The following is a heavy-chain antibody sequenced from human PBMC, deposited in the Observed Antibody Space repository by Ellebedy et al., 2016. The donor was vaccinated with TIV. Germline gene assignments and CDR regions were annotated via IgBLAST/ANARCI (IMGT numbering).Heavy chain of an antibody. Sequence: AASVKVSCKASGYTFTTYGLSWVRQAPGQGLEWMGWISAYNDKTVYAQKFQGRVTLTTDTSTRTAYMELRSLRSDDTAVYYCARKRYSDGYYPDVWGQGTTLTVSS. D-gene: IGHD5-24*01. CDR1: GYTFTTYG. CDR3: ARKRYSDGYYPDV. J-gene: IGHJ6*02. V-gene: IGHV1-18*01. CDR2: ISAYNDKT.